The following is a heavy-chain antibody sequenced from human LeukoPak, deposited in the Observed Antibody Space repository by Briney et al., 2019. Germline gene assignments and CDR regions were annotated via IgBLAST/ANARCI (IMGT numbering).Heavy chain of an antibody. CDR2: ISGSGSST. V-gene: IGHV3-23*01. J-gene: IGHJ4*02. Sequence: PGGSLRLSCAASGFTFSSYGMSWVRQAPGKGLEWVSAISGSGSSTYYADSVKGRFTISRDNSKNTLYLQMNSLRAEDTAVYYCAKLGTGGAVEGLDYWGQGTLVTVSS. D-gene: IGHD2-21*01. CDR1: GFTFSSYG. CDR3: AKLGTGGAVEGLDY.